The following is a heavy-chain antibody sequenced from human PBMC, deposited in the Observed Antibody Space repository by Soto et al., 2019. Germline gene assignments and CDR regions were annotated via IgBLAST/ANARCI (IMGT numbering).Heavy chain of an antibody. J-gene: IGHJ4*02. V-gene: IGHV4-59*06. CDR3: ARVGYCSGGSCYGRSPYDFDY. Sequence: SETLSLTCTVSGGSISSYYWRWIRQPPGKGLEWIGYIYYSGSTYYNPSLKSRVTISVDTSKNQFSLKLSSVTAADTAVYYCARVGYCSGGSCYGRSPYDFDYWGQGTLVTVSS. CDR2: IYYSGST. CDR1: GGSISSYY. D-gene: IGHD2-15*01.